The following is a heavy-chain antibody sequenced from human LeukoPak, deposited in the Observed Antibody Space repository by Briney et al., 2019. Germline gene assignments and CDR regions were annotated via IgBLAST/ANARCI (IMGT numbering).Heavy chain of an antibody. J-gene: IGHJ4*02. CDR2: IYYSGST. D-gene: IGHD3-22*01. CDR3: ASGYYDSSGYYYPFDY. Sequence: PSETLSLTCTASGGAISSSSYYWGWIRQPPGKGLEWIGSIYYSGSTYYNPSLKSRVTISVDTSKNQFSLKLSSVTAADTAVYYCASGYYDSSGYYYPFDYWGQGTLVTVYS. V-gene: IGHV4-39*01. CDR1: GGAISSSSYY.